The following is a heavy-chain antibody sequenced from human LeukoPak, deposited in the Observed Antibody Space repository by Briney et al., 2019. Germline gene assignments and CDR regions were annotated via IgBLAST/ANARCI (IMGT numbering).Heavy chain of an antibody. D-gene: IGHD2-2*02. CDR3: ARGDCSSTSCYTRRYWFDP. Sequence: PSETLSLTCTVFGGSISSYYWSWIRQPPGKGLEWTGYIYYSGSTNYNPSLKSRVTISVDTSKNQFSLKLSSVTAADTAVYYCARGDCSSTSCYTRRYWFDPWGQGTLVTVSS. CDR2: IYYSGST. CDR1: GGSISSYY. V-gene: IGHV4-59*01. J-gene: IGHJ5*02.